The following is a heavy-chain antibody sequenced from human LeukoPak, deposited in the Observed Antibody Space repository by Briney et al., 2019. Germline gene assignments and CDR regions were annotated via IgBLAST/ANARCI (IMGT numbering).Heavy chain of an antibody. CDR3: ARDSGNGATDY. J-gene: IGHJ4*02. CDR1: GFTFSSYR. Sequence: GGSLRLSCAASGFTFSSYRLHWVRPAPGRGLVWVSRINSDGSSTSYADSVKGRFTISRDNAKNTLYLQMNSLRAEDTAVYYCARDSGNGATDYWGQGNLVTVSS. CDR2: INSDGSST. V-gene: IGHV3-74*01. D-gene: IGHD3-10*01.